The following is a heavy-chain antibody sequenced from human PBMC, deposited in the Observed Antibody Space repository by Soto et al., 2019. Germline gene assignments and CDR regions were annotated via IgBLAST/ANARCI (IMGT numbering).Heavy chain of an antibody. V-gene: IGHV3-30*18. CDR2: ISYDGSYK. CDR3: AKARVGYCISTSCYAGLDY. Sequence: GASLRLSCAASGFSFSSYGIHWVCQAPGKGLEWVALISYDGSYKYYAASVKGRFTISRDNSKNTLYLQMNSLRAEDTAVYYCAKARVGYCISTSCYAGLDYWGQGT. D-gene: IGHD2-2*01. CDR1: GFSFSSYG. J-gene: IGHJ4*02.